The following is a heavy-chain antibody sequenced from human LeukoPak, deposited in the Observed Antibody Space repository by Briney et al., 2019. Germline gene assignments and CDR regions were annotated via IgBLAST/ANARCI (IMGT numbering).Heavy chain of an antibody. Sequence: GGSLRLSCAASGFTFSNYYMSWVRQAPGKGLEWVSAISGSGGTTYYADSVKGRFTISRDNSKNTQYLQLNSLRAEDTAVYYCANGDFSSGYSDYWGQGTLVTVSS. V-gene: IGHV3-23*01. CDR2: ISGSGGTT. CDR1: GFTFSNYY. J-gene: IGHJ4*02. D-gene: IGHD3-3*01. CDR3: ANGDFSSGYSDY.